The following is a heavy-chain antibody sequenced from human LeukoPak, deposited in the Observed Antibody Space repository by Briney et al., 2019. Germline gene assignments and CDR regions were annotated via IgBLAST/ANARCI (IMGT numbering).Heavy chain of an antibody. CDR1: GFTFDDYD. J-gene: IGHJ4*02. V-gene: IGHV3-9*01. D-gene: IGHD3-22*01. CDR2: ISWNSGST. Sequence: GRSLKLSCAASGFTFDDYDMHWVRQAPGQGLEWVSGISWNSGSTGYAEYVKGRFTIPRDNAKNSLYLQMNSLRAEDTALYYCAKDMRHYYDSSGYGGARFDYWGQGTLVTVSS. CDR3: AKDMRHYYDSSGYGGARFDY.